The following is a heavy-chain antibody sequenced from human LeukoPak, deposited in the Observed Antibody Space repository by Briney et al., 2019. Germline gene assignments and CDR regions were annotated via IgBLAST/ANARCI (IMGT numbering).Heavy chain of an antibody. J-gene: IGHJ5*02. CDR1: GYTFTGYY. CDR2: INPNSGGT. V-gene: IGHV1-2*02. Sequence: GASVKVSCKASGYTFTGYYMHWVRQAPGQGLEWMGWINPNSGGTNYAQKFQGRVTMTRDTSISTAYMELSRLRSDDTAVNYCARGVGYYYDTNWFDPWGPGTLVTVSS. CDR3: ARGVGYYYDTNWFDP. D-gene: IGHD3-22*01.